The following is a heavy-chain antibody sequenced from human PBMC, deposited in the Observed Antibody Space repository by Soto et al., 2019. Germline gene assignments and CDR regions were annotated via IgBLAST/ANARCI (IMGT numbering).Heavy chain of an antibody. CDR1: GYDFNIYW. J-gene: IGHJ3*02. V-gene: IGHV5-51*01. CDR2: IYPDDSDT. D-gene: IGHD2-2*01. Sequence: GESLKISCKASGYDFNIYWIGWVRQLPGKGLEWMGIIYPDDSDTRYSPSFQGQVTISADKSISTAYLQWSSLKASDTAMYYCARPEYQLRLDAFDIWGQGTMVTVSS. CDR3: ARPEYQLRLDAFDI.